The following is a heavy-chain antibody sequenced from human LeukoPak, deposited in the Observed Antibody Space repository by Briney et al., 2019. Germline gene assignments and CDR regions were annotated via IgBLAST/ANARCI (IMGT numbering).Heavy chain of an antibody. CDR2: IYTSGST. CDR3: ARREYSSGYYYFDY. CDR1: GGSISSYY. V-gene: IGHV4-4*07. D-gene: IGHD6-19*01. Sequence: PSETLSLTCTVSGGSISSYYWSWIRQPAGKGLEWIGRIYTSGSTNYNPSLKSRVTMSVDTSKNQFSLKLSSVTAADTAVYYCARREYSSGYYYFDYWGQGTLVTVSS. J-gene: IGHJ4*02.